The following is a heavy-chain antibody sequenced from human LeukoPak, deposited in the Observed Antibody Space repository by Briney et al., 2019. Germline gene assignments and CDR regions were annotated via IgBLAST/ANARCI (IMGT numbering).Heavy chain of an antibody. CDR3: ARDQGYGSGSYSDYYYGMDV. V-gene: IGHV3-74*01. J-gene: IGHJ6*02. CDR2: INPDGSTI. D-gene: IGHD3-10*01. CDR1: GFTFSNYW. Sequence: PGGSLRLSCAASGFTFSNYWVHWVRQAPGKGLVWVSRINPDGSTINYADSVKGRFTVSRDNAKNSLYLQMNSLRAEDTAVYYCARDQGYGSGSYSDYYYGMDVWGQGTTVTVSS.